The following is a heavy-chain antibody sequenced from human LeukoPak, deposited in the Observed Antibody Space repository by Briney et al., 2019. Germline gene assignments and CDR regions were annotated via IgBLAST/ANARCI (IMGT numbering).Heavy chain of an antibody. V-gene: IGHV3-30*03. CDR2: ISYDGSNK. Sequence: GRSLRLSCAASGFTFSSYGMHWVRQAPGKGLEWVAVISYDGSNKYYADSVKGRFTISRDNSKNTLYLQMNSLRAEDTAVYYCLTYYYGSGTFPRGQGTLVTVSS. J-gene: IGHJ4*02. D-gene: IGHD3-10*01. CDR1: GFTFSSYG. CDR3: LTYYYGSGTFP.